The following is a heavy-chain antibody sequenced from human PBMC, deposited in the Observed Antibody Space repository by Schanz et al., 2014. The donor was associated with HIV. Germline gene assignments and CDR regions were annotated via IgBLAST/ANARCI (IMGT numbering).Heavy chain of an antibody. CDR3: AKPRAFYDSTGLPLDH. Sequence: VQLVESGGGVVQPGRSLRLSCAASGFNFSSSGMHWVRQAPGKGLEWVAFISNDGRQKSYTDSVKGRFTISRDNSKNTLYLQMDTLRRDDTAVYYCAKPRAFYDSTGLPLDHWGQGTLVTVSS. V-gene: IGHV3-30*06. D-gene: IGHD2-8*02. CDR1: GFNFSSSG. CDR2: ISNDGRQK. J-gene: IGHJ4*02.